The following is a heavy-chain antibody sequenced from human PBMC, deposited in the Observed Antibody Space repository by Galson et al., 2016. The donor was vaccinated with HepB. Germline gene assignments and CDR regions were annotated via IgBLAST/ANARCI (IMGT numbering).Heavy chain of an antibody. CDR3: AKRESCRNGVCYGLAY. J-gene: IGHJ4*02. Sequence: SLRLSCAASGFTLENYWMSWVRQAPGKAPEWVANINEDGGDTYYVSSVKGRFTISRGISTNTVYLQMNSLRAEDTAVYYCAKRESCRNGVCYGLAYWGQGTLVTVSS. V-gene: IGHV3-7*03. CDR2: INEDGGDT. CDR1: GFTLENYW. D-gene: IGHD2-8*01.